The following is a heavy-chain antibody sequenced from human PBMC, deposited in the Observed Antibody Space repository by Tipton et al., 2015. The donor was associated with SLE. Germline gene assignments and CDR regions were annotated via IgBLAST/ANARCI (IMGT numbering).Heavy chain of an antibody. Sequence: TLSLTCTVSGGSIRSGDYYWSWIRQHPGKGLEWIGYIRDSGATFYNPSLRSRSAISVDTSQNQFSLRLTSVTAAHTAVYYCARHLAASFDIWGQGILVTAFS. V-gene: IGHV4-31*03. CDR3: ARHLAASFDI. D-gene: IGHD6-25*01. CDR1: GGSIRSGDYY. J-gene: IGHJ4*02. CDR2: IRDSGAT.